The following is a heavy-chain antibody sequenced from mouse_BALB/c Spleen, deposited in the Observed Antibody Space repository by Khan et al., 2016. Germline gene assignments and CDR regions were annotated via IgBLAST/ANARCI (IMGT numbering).Heavy chain of an antibody. CDR1: GYTFSDYE. V-gene: IGHV1-15*01. D-gene: IGHD2-2*01. CDR3: TRKGSFYGNDDFDY. J-gene: IGHJ2*01. CDR2: VDPETGGT. Sequence: QVQLQQSGAELVRPGASVTLSCKASGYTFSDYEMHWVKQTPVHGLEWIGAVDPETGGTAYNQKFKGQATLTAGRSSSTAYMELRSLTSEDSAVYYCTRKGSFYGNDDFDYWGQGTTLTVSS.